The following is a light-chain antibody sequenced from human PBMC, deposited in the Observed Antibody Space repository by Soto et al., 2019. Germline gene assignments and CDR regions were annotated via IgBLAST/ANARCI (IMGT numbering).Light chain of an antibody. J-gene: IGLJ1*01. V-gene: IGLV2-8*01. Sequence: QSVLTQPPSASGSPGQSVTISCTGTSSDVGGSNYVSWYQQHPGKSPKLMIYEVSKRPSGVPDRFSGSKSGNTASLTVSGLQAEDEADYFCSSYAGSNNFVFGTGTKLTV. CDR1: SSDVGGSNY. CDR3: SSYAGSNNFV. CDR2: EVS.